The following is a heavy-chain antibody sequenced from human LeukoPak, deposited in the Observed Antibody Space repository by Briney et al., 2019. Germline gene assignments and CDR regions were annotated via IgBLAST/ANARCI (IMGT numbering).Heavy chain of an antibody. Sequence: SVKLSCKASGGTFSSYAISWVRQAPGQGLEWMGGIIPIFGTANYAQKFQGRVTITADESTSTAYMELSSLRSEDTAVYYCARKYGSSWYGAGYFDYWGQGTLVTVSS. J-gene: IGHJ4*02. CDR2: IIPIFGTA. D-gene: IGHD6-13*01. CDR1: GGTFSSYA. V-gene: IGHV1-69*01. CDR3: ARKYGSSWYGAGYFDY.